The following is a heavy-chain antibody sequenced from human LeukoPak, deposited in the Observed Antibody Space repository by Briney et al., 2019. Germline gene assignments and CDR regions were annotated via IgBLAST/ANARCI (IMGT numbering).Heavy chain of an antibody. CDR3: ARRLAGTEDY. CDR2: IYYSGSA. D-gene: IGHD6-13*01. J-gene: IGHJ4*02. Sequence: NPSETLSPTCTVSGGSISSYYWGWIRQPPGKGLEWIGSIYYSGSAYYNPSLKSRVTISVDTSKNQFSLKLSSVTAADTAVYYCARRLAGTEDYWGQGTLVTVSS. CDR1: GGSISSYY. V-gene: IGHV4-39*01.